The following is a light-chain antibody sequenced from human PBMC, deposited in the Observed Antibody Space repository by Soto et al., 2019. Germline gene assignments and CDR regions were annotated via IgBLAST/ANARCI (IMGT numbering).Light chain of an antibody. CDR3: QQYGSSPLT. V-gene: IGKV1-5*01. Sequence: DILVTQSPASLSSSVVDKVTITCRASQTISSWLAWYQQKPGKAPKLLIYDASSLESGVPSRFSGSGSGTDFTLTISRLEPEDFAVYYCQQYGSSPLTFGGGTKVDIK. J-gene: IGKJ4*01. CDR1: QTISSW. CDR2: DAS.